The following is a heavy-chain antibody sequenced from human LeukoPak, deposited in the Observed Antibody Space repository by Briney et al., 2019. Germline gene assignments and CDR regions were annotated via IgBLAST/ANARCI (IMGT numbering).Heavy chain of an antibody. CDR1: GFTFSSYG. CDR2: IWYDGSNK. Sequence: GGSLRLSCAASGFTFSSYGMHWVRQAPGKGLEWVAVIWYDGSNKYYADSVKGRFIISRDNSKNTLYLQMNSLRAADTAVYYCARHARDLFTATLTYFDYWGQGTLVTVSS. J-gene: IGHJ4*02. V-gene: IGHV3-33*01. D-gene: IGHD5-18*01. CDR3: ARHARDLFTATLTYFDY.